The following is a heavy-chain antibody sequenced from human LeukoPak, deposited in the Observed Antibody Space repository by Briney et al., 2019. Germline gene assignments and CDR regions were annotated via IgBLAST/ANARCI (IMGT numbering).Heavy chain of an antibody. CDR2: IYYSGTT. CDR3: ARDGRRTGTPD. J-gene: IGHJ4*02. CDR1: GGSISSSNYY. D-gene: IGHD1-1*01. V-gene: IGHV4-39*07. Sequence: PSETLSLTCTVSGGSISSSNYYWGWIRQPPGKGLEWIGSIYYSGTTYYNPSLKSRVTISVDTSKNQFSLKLSSVTAADTAVYYCARDGRRTGTPDWGQGTLVTVSS.